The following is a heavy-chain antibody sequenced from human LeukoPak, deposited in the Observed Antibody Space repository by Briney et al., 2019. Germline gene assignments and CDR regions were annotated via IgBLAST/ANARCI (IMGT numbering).Heavy chain of an antibody. D-gene: IGHD4-17*01. V-gene: IGHV4-30-4*01. CDR2: IYYTGRT. Sequence: SETLSLTCIVSGGSISSGDFHWSWVRQPPGKGLEWIGYIYYTGRTYYNPSLKSRVTISVDTSKNQFSLKLSSVTAADTAVYYCARDTMTTVIPYYYYGMDVWGQGTTVTVSS. CDR3: ARDTMTTVIPYYYYGMDV. CDR1: GGSISSGDFH. J-gene: IGHJ6*02.